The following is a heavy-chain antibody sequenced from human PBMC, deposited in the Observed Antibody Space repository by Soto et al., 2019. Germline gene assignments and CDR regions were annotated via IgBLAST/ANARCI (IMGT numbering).Heavy chain of an antibody. J-gene: IGHJ6*02. Sequence: GASAQVSCKASGGTFSSYAISWVRQAPLQVLELRGGIIPIFGTANYAQKFQGRVTITADESTSTAYMELSSLRSEDTAVYYCARSDATVVPAAISPEGFYYYYYGMDVWGQGTTVTSP. CDR3: ARSDATVVPAAISPEGFYYYYYGMDV. CDR1: GGTFSSYA. V-gene: IGHV1-69*13. D-gene: IGHD2-2*01. CDR2: IIPIFGTA.